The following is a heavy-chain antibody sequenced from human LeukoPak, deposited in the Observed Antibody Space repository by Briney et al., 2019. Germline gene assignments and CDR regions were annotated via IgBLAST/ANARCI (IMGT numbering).Heavy chain of an antibody. CDR3: ASRNRVYCSGGSCYSSNGAFDI. J-gene: IGHJ3*02. Sequence: ASVKVSCKASGGTFSSYAISWVRQAPGQGLEWMGRINPNSGGTNYAQKFQGRVTMTRDTSISTAYMELSRLRSDDTAVYYCASRNRVYCSGGSCYSSNGAFDIWGQGTMVTVSS. CDR2: INPNSGGT. CDR1: GGTFSSYA. V-gene: IGHV1-2*06. D-gene: IGHD2-15*01.